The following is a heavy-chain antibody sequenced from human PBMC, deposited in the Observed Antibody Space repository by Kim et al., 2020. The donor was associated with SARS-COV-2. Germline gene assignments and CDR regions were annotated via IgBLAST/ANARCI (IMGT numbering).Heavy chain of an antibody. CDR1: GGSISSGGYY. J-gene: IGHJ6*02. CDR3: ARARGSITIFGVAPPGYYYYGMDV. CDR2: IYYSGST. Sequence: SETLSLTCTVSGGSISSGGYYWSWIRQHPGKGLEWIGYIYYSGSTYYNPSLKSRVTISVDTSKNQFSLKLSSVTAADTAVYYCARARGSITIFGVAPPGYYYYGMDVGGQGTTVTVSS. D-gene: IGHD3-3*01. V-gene: IGHV4-31*03.